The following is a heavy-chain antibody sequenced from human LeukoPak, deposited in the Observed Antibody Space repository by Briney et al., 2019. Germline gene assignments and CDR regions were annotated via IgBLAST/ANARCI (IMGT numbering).Heavy chain of an antibody. D-gene: IGHD4-17*01. CDR1: GFIFSTYS. J-gene: IGHJ4*02. V-gene: IGHV3-48*02. CDR2: ISSSGSGI. CDR3: ARVKGDGDSYYFDY. Sequence: GGSLRLSRAASGFIFSTYSMSWVRQAPGKGLEWISYISSSGSGIFYADSVKGRFTISRDNGKKSVSLQMNSLRDEDTAVYYCARVKGDGDSYYFDYWGQGTLVAVSS.